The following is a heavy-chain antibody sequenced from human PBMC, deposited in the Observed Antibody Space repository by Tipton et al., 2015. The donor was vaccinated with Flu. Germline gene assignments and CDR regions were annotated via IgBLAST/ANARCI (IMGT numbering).Heavy chain of an antibody. CDR1: GGSISTYY. CDR3: ARGGTVVKGFDY. D-gene: IGHD4-23*01. Sequence: TLSLTCSVSGGSISTYYWSWIRQPPGKGLEWIGYIYYRGSTNYNPSLKSRVSISVDTSKNQFSLKLSSVTAADTAVYYCARGGTVVKGFDYWGQGTLVPVSS. J-gene: IGHJ4*02. CDR2: IYYRGST. V-gene: IGHV4-59*01.